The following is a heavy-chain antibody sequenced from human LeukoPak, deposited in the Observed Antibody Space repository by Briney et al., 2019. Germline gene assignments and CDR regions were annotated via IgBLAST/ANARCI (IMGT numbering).Heavy chain of an antibody. CDR2: INSDGSST. CDR1: GFTFSSYW. V-gene: IGHV3-74*01. J-gene: IGHJ5*02. Sequence: GGSLRLSCAASGFTFSSYWMHWVRQAPGKGLVLVSRINSDGSSTSYADSVKGRFTISRDNAKNTLYLQMNSLRAEDTAVYYCAREYYYDSSGYFSSGFDPWGQGTLVTVSS. D-gene: IGHD3-22*01. CDR3: AREYYYDSSGYFSSGFDP.